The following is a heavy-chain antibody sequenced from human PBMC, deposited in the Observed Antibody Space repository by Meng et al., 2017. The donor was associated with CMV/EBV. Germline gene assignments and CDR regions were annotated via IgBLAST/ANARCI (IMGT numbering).Heavy chain of an antibody. V-gene: IGHV3-7*03. CDR2: IKQDGSEK. CDR3: ARGGYYDFWSGYLSSRAYNWFDP. D-gene: IGHD3-3*01. CDR1: GFTFSSYW. J-gene: IGHJ5*02. Sequence: GESLRLSCAASGFTFSSYWMSWVRQAPGKGLEWVANIKQDGSEKYYVDSVKGRFTISRDNAKNSLYLQMNSLRAEDTAVYYCARGGYYDFWSGYLSSRAYNWFDPWGQGTLVTVSS.